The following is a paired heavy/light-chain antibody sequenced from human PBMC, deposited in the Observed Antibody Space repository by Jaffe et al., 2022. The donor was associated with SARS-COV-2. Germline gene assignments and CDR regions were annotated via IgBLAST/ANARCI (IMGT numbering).Heavy chain of an antibody. Sequence: QDQLVQSGVELKKPGASVKVSCMASGYNLNNFPISWVRQAPGQGLEWMGWVSLHNENTKYTQKFQGRVTMTTDISTNTAYMDLGSLTFDDTAVYYCARLRHDYTSNYYFDSWGQGTRVIVSS. CDR1: GYNLNNFP. J-gene: IGHJ4*02. V-gene: IGHV1-18*01. D-gene: IGHD4-4*01. CDR2: VSLHNENT. CDR3: ARLRHDYTSNYYFDS.
Light chain of an antibody. CDR2: EDA. CDR1: KLGISY. V-gene: IGLV3-1*01. Sequence: SFELTQPPSVSVSPGQTASITCSGDKLGISYVSWYQQKPGQSPVMLIYEDAKRPSGIRERFSGSKSENTATLTISGTQAVDEAAYYCQAWDSSDVSIIFGGGTKLTVL. CDR3: QAWDSSDVSII. J-gene: IGLJ2*01.